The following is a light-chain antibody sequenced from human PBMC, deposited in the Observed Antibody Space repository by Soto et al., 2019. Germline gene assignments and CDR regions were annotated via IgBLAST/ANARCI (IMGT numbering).Light chain of an antibody. CDR3: LQENTYPRT. V-gene: IGKV1-5*01. CDR2: DVS. J-gene: IGKJ1*01. CDR1: QNVSTS. Sequence: GDSVTITCRASQNVSTSLAWYQHKPGEAPKLLMFDVSNLESGVPSRFSGSGSGTEFTLSISSLQPEDFATYYCLQENTYPRTFGQGTKVDIK.